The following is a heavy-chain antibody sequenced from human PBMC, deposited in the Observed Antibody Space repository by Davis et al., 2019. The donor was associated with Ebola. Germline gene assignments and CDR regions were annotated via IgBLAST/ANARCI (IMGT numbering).Heavy chain of an antibody. D-gene: IGHD6-13*01. CDR2: IKQDGSEK. V-gene: IGHV3-7*01. Sequence: GESLKISCAASGFTFSNYWMSWVRQAPGKGLEWVANIKQDGSEKYYVDSVKGRFTISRDNAKNSLYLQMNSLRAEDTAVYYCARETTYSSCWYGYWGQGTLVTVSS. J-gene: IGHJ4*02. CDR3: ARETTYSSCWYGY. CDR1: GFTFSNYW.